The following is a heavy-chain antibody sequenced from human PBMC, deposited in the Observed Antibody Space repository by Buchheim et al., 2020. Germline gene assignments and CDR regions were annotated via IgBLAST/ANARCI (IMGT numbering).Heavy chain of an antibody. CDR2: IKHDGSEK. V-gene: IGHV3-7*04. Sequence: EVQLVASGRGLVRPGGSLRLSCAASGFTFSSYWMSWVRQAPGKGLEWVANIKHDGSEKYYVDSVKGRFTVSRDNAKKSLYLQMNNLRFEDSAIYFCARARFDYIWGSYLPLDFWGRGSL. D-gene: IGHD3-16*02. J-gene: IGHJ4*02. CDR3: ARARFDYIWGSYLPLDF. CDR1: GFTFSSYW.